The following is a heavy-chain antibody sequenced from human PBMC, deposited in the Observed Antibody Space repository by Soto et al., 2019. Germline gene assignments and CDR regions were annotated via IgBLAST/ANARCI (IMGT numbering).Heavy chain of an antibody. D-gene: IGHD3-3*01. J-gene: IGHJ1*01. CDR2: IYPGDSDT. CDR3: AGERYYDFWSGQSPSGYFQH. CDR1: GYSFTSYW. V-gene: IGHV5-51*01. Sequence: PGESLKISCKGSGYSFTSYWIGWVRQMPGKGLEWMGIIYPGDSDTRYSPSFQGQVTISADKSISTAYLQWSSLKASDTAMYYCAGERYYDFWSGQSPSGYFQHWGQGTLVTVSS.